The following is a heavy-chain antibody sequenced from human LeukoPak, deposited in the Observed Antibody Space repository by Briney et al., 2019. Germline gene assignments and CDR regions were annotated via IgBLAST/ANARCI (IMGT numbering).Heavy chain of an antibody. CDR2: TYYRSKWYY. J-gene: IGHJ4*02. Sequence: SQTLSLTCAISGDFVSSNSASWNWIRQSPSRGLEWLGMTYYRSKWYYEYAVSVRSRITINPDTSKNQFSLHLNSVTPEDTAVCYCARAVYPVYDYWGQGTLVTVSS. CDR1: GDFVSSNSAS. D-gene: IGHD5/OR15-5a*01. CDR3: ARAVYPVYDY. V-gene: IGHV6-1*01.